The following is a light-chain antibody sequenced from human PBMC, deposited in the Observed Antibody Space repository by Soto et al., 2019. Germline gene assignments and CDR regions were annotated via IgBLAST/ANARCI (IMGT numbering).Light chain of an antibody. CDR2: GAS. CDR1: QSVSSSY. CDR3: QQYGGSPQWT. Sequence: EIVLTQSPGTLSLSPGERATLSCRASQSVSSSYLAWYQQKPGQAPRLLMYGASTRATGIPDRINGSGSGTDFTLTISRLEPEDFPVYYCQQYGGSPQWTFGQGTKVEIK. J-gene: IGKJ1*01. V-gene: IGKV3-20*01.